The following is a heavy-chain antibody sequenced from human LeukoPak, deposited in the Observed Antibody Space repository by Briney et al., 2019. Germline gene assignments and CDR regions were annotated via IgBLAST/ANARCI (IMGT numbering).Heavy chain of an antibody. CDR3: ARDSGVFTMVRGVISDY. CDR1: GFTFSSYS. J-gene: IGHJ4*02. D-gene: IGHD3-10*01. CDR2: ISSSSSYI. V-gene: IGHV3-21*01. Sequence: GGSLRLSCAASGFTFSSYSMNWVRQAPGKGLEWVSSISSSSSYIYYADSVKGRFTIPRDNAKNSLYLQMNSLRAEDTAVYYCARDSGVFTMVRGVISDYWGQGTLVTVSS.